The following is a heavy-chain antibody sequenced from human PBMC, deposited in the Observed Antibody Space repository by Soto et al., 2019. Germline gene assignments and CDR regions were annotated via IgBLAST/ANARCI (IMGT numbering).Heavy chain of an antibody. V-gene: IGHV4-31*03. CDR3: ARGAPGTFDY. CDR1: GGSINSGGYY. Sequence: SETLSLICTVSGGSINSGGYYWTWIRQHPGKGLEWIGHIYYTGYTYYNPSLKSRVNISEDTSRNQFSLNVTSVTAADTAVYYCARGAPGTFDYWGQGALVTVSS. CDR2: IYYTGYT. D-gene: IGHD1-1*01. J-gene: IGHJ4*02.